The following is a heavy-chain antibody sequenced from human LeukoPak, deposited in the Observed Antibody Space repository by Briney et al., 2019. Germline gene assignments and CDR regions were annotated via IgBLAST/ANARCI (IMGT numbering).Heavy chain of an antibody. J-gene: IGHJ4*02. CDR2: IIPILGIA. Sequence: GSSVKLSCKASGGTFSSYAISWVRQAPGQGLEWMGRIIPILGIANYAQKLQGRVTITADKSTSTAYMELSSLRSEDTAVYYCARDLYDILTGYAPARFDYWGQGTLVTVSS. CDR3: ARDLYDILTGYAPARFDY. V-gene: IGHV1-69*04. CDR1: GGTFSSYA. D-gene: IGHD3-9*01.